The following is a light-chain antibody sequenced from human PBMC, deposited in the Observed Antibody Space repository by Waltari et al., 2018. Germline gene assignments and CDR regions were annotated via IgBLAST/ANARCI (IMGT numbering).Light chain of an antibody. V-gene: IGKV1-5*03. CDR1: QSISSW. Sequence: DIQMTQSTSTLSASEGDRVTITCRASQSISSWLAWYHQKPGKSPKLLIYKASSLESGVPSRFSGSGSGTEFTLTISSLQPDDFATYYCQQYNSYSQDTFGQGTKLEIK. CDR2: KAS. CDR3: QQYNSYSQDT. J-gene: IGKJ2*01.